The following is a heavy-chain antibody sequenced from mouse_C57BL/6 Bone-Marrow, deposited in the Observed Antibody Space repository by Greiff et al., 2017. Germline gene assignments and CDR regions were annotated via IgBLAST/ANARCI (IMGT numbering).Heavy chain of an antibody. CDR3: ARPYYSNYWYFDV. D-gene: IGHD2-5*01. J-gene: IGHJ1*03. Sequence: VQLQQPGAELVKPGASVKMSCKASGYTFTSYWITWVKQRPGQGLEWIGDIYPGSGSTNYNEKFKSKATLTVDTSSRTAYMQLSSLTSEDAAFYYCARPYYSNYWYFDVWGTGTTVTVSS. CDR2: IYPGSGST. CDR1: GYTFTSYW. V-gene: IGHV1-55*01.